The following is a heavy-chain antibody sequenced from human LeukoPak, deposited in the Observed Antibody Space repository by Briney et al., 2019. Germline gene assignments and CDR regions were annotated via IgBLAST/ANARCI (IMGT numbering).Heavy chain of an antibody. Sequence: PGGSLRHSCAPSGXTFSSYAMHCVRQAPGEGQEYVSAIISHGGSTYYADSVKSRFTISRDNSQNMLYIQMSSLRAEDTAVYYCVKDEAPYYYDSSGYYFGDWGQGTLVTVSS. J-gene: IGHJ4*02. D-gene: IGHD3-22*01. V-gene: IGHV3-64*05. CDR2: IISHGGST. CDR3: VKDEAPYYYDSSGYYFGD. CDR1: GXTFSSYA.